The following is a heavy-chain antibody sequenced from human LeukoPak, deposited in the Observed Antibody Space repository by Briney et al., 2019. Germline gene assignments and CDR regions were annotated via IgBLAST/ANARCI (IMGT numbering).Heavy chain of an antibody. V-gene: IGHV5-51*01. Sequence: GESLKISCKTFGNTFTAYWIGWVRQMPGKGLEWMGVIHPYDSETRYSPAFHGQVTMPFDKSINTAYLQWTSLKASDTAMYYCARHEARGRRIKIWLRVDYWGQGTPVTVSS. J-gene: IGHJ4*02. D-gene: IGHD5-18*01. CDR3: ARHEARGRRIKIWLRVDY. CDR1: GNTFTAYW. CDR2: IHPYDSET.